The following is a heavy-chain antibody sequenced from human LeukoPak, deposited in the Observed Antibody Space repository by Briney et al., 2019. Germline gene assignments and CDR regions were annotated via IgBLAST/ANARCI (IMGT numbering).Heavy chain of an antibody. Sequence: ASVKVSCKASGYTFTRFDINWVRQAAGQGLEWMGWMNPNSGNTGYAQRFQGRVTMTRNTSISTAYLELSSLRSEDTAVYYCATDRYYDSSGYFTPAFDIWGQGTMVTVSS. V-gene: IGHV1-8*01. CDR1: GYTFTRFD. D-gene: IGHD3-22*01. CDR3: ATDRYYDSSGYFTPAFDI. CDR2: MNPNSGNT. J-gene: IGHJ3*02.